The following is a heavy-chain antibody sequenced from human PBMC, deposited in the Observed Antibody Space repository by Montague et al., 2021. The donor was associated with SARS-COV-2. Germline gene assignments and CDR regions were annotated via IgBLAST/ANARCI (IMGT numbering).Heavy chain of an antibody. D-gene: IGHD1-14*01. J-gene: IGHJ4*02. CDR2: IYYTGST. CDR3: ARISGITSRYYDY. V-gene: IGHV4-61*01. Sequence: SETLSLTCTVSGGSVSSGSYYWSWIRQPPGKGLQSIGYIYYTGSTNYNPSLQSRVTISVDSSKNQFSVRLSSVTAADTAVYYCARISGITSRYYDYWGQGTLVTVSS. CDR1: GGSVSSGSYY.